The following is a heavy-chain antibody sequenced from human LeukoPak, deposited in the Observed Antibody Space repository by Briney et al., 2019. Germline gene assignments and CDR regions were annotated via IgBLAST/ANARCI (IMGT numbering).Heavy chain of an antibody. Sequence: GESLKISCKGSGYSFTSYWIGWVRQMPGKGLEWMGIIYPGDSDTRYSPSFQCQVTISADKPISTAYLQWSSLKASHTAMYYCARAYDSSGYYFYYWGQGTLVTVSS. V-gene: IGHV5-51*04. J-gene: IGHJ4*02. CDR2: IYPGDSDT. CDR3: ARAYDSSGYYFYY. CDR1: GYSFTSYW. D-gene: IGHD3-22*01.